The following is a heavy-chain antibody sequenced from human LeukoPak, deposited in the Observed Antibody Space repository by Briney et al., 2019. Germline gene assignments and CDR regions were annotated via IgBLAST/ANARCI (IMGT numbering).Heavy chain of an antibody. J-gene: IGHJ6*03. V-gene: IGHV3-23*01. D-gene: IGHD6-6*01. CDR3: AYTTDSSSSVLYYYYMDV. CDR1: GFTFSSYA. CDR2: ISGSGGST. Sequence: PGGSLRLSCAASGFTFSSYAMSWVRQAPGKGLEWVSAISGSGGSTYYADSVKGRFTISRDNSKNTLYLQMNSLRAEDTAVYYCAYTTDSSSSVLYYYYMDVWGKGTTVTVSS.